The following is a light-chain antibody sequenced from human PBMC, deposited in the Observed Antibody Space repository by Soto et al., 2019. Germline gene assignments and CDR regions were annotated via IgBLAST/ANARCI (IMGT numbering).Light chain of an antibody. V-gene: IGLV3-1*01. Sequence: SYELTQPPSVSVSPGQTASITCSGDSLGDKYACWYQQKPGQSTVLVIYQDSKRTSGIPERFSGSTSGNTATLTFGGNHAMEEDDYYSPAWGSFIGVFGGGTKLTVL. CDR2: QDS. CDR1: SLGDKY. CDR3: PAWGSFIGV. J-gene: IGLJ2*01.